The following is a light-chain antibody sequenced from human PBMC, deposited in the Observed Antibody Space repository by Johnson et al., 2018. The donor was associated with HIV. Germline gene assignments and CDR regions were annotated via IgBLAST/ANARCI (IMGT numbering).Light chain of an antibody. J-gene: IGLJ1*01. CDR3: GTWNSSLSVQNYV. Sequence: QSVLTQPPSVSAAPGQKVTISCSGSNSNIGNNYVSWYQHLPGTAPKLLIYENNKRPSGIPDRFSGSKFGTSATLGITGLQPGDEADYYCGTWNSSLSVQNYVFGTGTKVTVV. CDR1: NSNIGNNY. CDR2: ENN. V-gene: IGLV1-51*02.